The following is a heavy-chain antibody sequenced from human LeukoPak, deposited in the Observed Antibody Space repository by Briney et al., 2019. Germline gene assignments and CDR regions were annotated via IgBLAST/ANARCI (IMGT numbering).Heavy chain of an antibody. D-gene: IGHD3-22*01. CDR3: ARDTHYYDSSGYKEYFDL. CDR1: GGSISSSTYY. Sequence: KSSETLSHTCTVSGGSISSSTYYWGWIRRPPGKGLEWIGSIYYSGNTYYNPSLKSRVTVSVDTSKNQFSLKLSSVTAADTAVYYCARDTHYYDSSGYKEYFDLWGRGTLVTVSS. V-gene: IGHV4-39*07. CDR2: IYYSGNT. J-gene: IGHJ2*01.